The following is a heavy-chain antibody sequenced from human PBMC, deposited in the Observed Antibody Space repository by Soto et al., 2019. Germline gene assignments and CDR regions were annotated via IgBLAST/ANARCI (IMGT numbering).Heavy chain of an antibody. V-gene: IGHV1-18*01. CDR3: ASGQNVGDF. Sequence: QVQLVQSGAEVRKPGASVKVSCKAAGYSFTSYGITWVRQAPGQGLEWMGGTYKSNTNYAQKVQGRVTMPTDTSTRRVYMGLRSVTSVDTAVYDCASGQNVGDFWGQGTLVTVSS. D-gene: IGHD1-1*01. J-gene: IGHJ3*01. CDR1: GYSFTSYG. CDR2: TYKSNT.